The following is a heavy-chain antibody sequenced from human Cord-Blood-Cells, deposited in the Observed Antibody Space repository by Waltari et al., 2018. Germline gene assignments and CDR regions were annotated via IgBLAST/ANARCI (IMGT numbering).Heavy chain of an antibody. Sequence: QITLQESGPTLVKPTQTLTLTCTFSGFSPSTIGVGVGWLRQPPGKALEWLALIYWNDDKRYSPSLKSRLTITKDTSKNQVVLTRTNMDPVDTATYYCAQVGSSSNAFDIWGQGTMVTVSS. CDR2: IYWNDDK. D-gene: IGHD6-6*01. CDR3: AQVGSSSNAFDI. V-gene: IGHV2-5*01. CDR1: GFSPSTIGVG. J-gene: IGHJ3*02.